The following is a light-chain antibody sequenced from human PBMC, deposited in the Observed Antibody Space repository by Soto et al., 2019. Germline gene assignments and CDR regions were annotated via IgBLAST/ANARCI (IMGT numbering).Light chain of an antibody. CDR3: CSYAGSNWV. Sequence: QSALTQPASVSGSPGQSIAISCTGTSRDVGSYNFVSWYQQYPGKNPKLMISEVSKRPSGVSTRFSGSKSGNTASLTISGLQAGDEADYYCCSYAGSNWVFGGGTQLTVL. CDR1: SRDVGSYNF. V-gene: IGLV2-23*02. J-gene: IGLJ3*02. CDR2: EVS.